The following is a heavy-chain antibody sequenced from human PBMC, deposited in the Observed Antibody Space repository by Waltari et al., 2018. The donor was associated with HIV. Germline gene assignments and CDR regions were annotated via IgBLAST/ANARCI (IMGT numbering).Heavy chain of an antibody. CDR2: IHYSGSA. CDR1: GGSIGRYY. J-gene: IGHJ6*02. Sequence: QVQLQESGPGLVRPSETLSLTCTVSGGSIGRYYWRWIRQPPGKELEWIGYIHYSGSANYNPSLKSRVTVSVDTSKHQFSLKLSSVTAADTAVYYCATLMVYAPRSHYYGMDVWGQGTTVIVSS. D-gene: IGHD2-8*01. CDR3: ATLMVYAPRSHYYGMDV. V-gene: IGHV4-59*01.